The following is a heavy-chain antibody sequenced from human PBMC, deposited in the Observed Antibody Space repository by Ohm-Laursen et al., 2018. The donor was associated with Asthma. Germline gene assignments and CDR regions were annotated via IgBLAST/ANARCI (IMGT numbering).Heavy chain of an antibody. J-gene: IGHJ4*02. CDR1: GFTFSDYY. Sequence: SLRLSCTASGFTFSDYYMSWIRQAPGKGLERVSYISSSGSTIYYADSVKGRFTISRDNAKNSLYLQMNSLRAEDTAVYYCARVSGLRRYFDYWGQGTLVTVSS. CDR2: ISSSGSTI. CDR3: ARVSGLRRYFDY. V-gene: IGHV3-11*01. D-gene: IGHD4-17*01.